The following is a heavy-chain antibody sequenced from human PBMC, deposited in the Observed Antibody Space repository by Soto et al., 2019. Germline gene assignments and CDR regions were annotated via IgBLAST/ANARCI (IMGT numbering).Heavy chain of an antibody. J-gene: IGHJ6*03. V-gene: IGHV4-59*01. CDR1: GGSISSYY. CDR2: IYYSGST. Sequence: SETLSLTCTVSGGSISSYYWSWIRQPPGKGLEWIGYIYYSGSTNYNPSLKSRVTISVDTSKNQFSLKLSSVTAADTAVYYCARGIAASYYYYYMDVWGKGTTVTVSS. CDR3: ARGIAASYYYYYMDV. D-gene: IGHD2-15*01.